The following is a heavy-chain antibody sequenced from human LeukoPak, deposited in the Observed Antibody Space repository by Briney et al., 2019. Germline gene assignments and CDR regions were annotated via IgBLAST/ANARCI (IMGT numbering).Heavy chain of an antibody. CDR1: GFTFSSYA. V-gene: IGHV3-23*01. CDR3: AKAPTDYYYYMDV. CDR2: ISGSGGST. J-gene: IGHJ6*03. Sequence: PGGSLTLSCAASGFTFSSYAMSWVRQAPGKGLEWVSAISGSGGSTYYADSVKGRFTISRDNSKNALYLQMNSLRAEDTAVYYCAKAPTDYYYYMDVWGKGTTVTVSS.